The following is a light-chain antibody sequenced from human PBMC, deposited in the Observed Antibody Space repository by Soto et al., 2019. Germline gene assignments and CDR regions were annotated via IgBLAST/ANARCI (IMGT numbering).Light chain of an antibody. CDR3: QQYKTYWT. Sequence: DIQMTQSPSTLSASVGDRVTITCRASQSISTWLAWYQQKAGKAPKLLIYKASILESGVPSRFSGSGSGTEFTLTSSSLQPDDFATYYCQQYKTYWTFGQGTKVEIK. J-gene: IGKJ1*01. V-gene: IGKV1-5*03. CDR1: QSISTW. CDR2: KAS.